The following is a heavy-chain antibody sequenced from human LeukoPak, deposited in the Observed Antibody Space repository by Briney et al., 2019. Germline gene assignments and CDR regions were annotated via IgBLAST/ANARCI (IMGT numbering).Heavy chain of an antibody. V-gene: IGHV3-30*04. CDR1: GFIFSNYA. Sequence: PGGSLRLSCAASGFIFSNYAMHWVRQAPGKGLEWVAVISYDGSNKYYADSVKGRFTISRDNAKNTLYLQMNSLRAGDTAVYYCAELGITMIGGVWGKGTTVTISS. D-gene: IGHD3-10*02. CDR2: ISYDGSNK. CDR3: AELGITMIGGV. J-gene: IGHJ6*04.